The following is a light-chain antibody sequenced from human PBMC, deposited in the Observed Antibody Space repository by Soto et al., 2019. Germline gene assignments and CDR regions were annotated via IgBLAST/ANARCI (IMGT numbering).Light chain of an antibody. J-gene: IGKJ1*01. V-gene: IGKV3-20*01. CDR1: QSVSSSF. Sequence: EIVLPQSPGTLSLSPGERATLSCRASQSVSSSFLAWYQQKPGQAPRLLIYGASSRATGIPDRFSGSGSGTDFTLTISRLEPEDFAGYYCQQYGSSPRTFGQGTKVEIK. CDR3: QQYGSSPRT. CDR2: GAS.